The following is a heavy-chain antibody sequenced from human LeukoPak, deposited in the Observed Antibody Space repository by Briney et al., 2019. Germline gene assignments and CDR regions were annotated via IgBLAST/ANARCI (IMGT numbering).Heavy chain of an antibody. Sequence: PSETLSLTCTVSGGSISSGGYYWSWIRQHPGKGLEWIGYIYYSGSTYYNPSLKSRVTISVDTSKNQFSLKLSSVTAADTAVYYCARDSTHYYGSVHYGMDVWGQGTTVTVSS. CDR1: GGSISSGGYY. D-gene: IGHD3-10*01. V-gene: IGHV4-31*03. J-gene: IGHJ6*02. CDR2: IYYSGST. CDR3: ARDSTHYYGSVHYGMDV.